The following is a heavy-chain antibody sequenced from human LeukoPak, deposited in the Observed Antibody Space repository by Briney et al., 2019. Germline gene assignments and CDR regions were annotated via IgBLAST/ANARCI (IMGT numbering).Heavy chain of an antibody. Sequence: PSETLSLTCTVSGGSISSSSYYWGWIRQPPGKGLEWIGSIYYSGSTYYNPSLKSRVTISVDRSKNQFSLKLSSVTAADTAVYYCARVADYGDPRVFDYWGQGTLVTVST. V-gene: IGHV4-39*07. CDR3: ARVADYGDPRVFDY. CDR2: IYYSGST. CDR1: GGSISSSSYY. D-gene: IGHD4-17*01. J-gene: IGHJ4*02.